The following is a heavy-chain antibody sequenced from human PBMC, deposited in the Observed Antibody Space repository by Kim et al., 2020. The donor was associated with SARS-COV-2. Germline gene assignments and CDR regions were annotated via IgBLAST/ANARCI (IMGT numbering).Heavy chain of an antibody. V-gene: IGHV3-21*01. CDR2: ISSSSSYI. J-gene: IGHJ3*02. D-gene: IGHD3-22*01. CDR3: ACLGLYSSGYYPHGAFDI. Sequence: GGSLRLSCAASGFTFSSYSMNWVRQAPGKGLEWVSSISSSSSYIYYADSVKGRFTISRDNAKNSLYLQMNSLRAEDTAVYYCACLGLYSSGYYPHGAFDIWGQGTMVTVSS. CDR1: GFTFSSYS.